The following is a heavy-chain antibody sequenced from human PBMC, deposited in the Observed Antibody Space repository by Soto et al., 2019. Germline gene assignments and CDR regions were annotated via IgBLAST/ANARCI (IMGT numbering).Heavy chain of an antibody. J-gene: IGHJ5*02. V-gene: IGHV2-5*02. Sequence: QITLKESGPTLVKPTQTLTLTCTFSGFSLTTSGVGVGWIRQPPGKALEWLALIYWDDDKRYSPSLKSRLTITTATSKTQLLLTTTNMHPADTAPYFCAHRTPTVTWWFDPWGQGTLVTVSS. CDR1: GFSLTTSGVG. CDR2: IYWDDDK. D-gene: IGHD4-17*01. CDR3: AHRTPTVTWWFDP.